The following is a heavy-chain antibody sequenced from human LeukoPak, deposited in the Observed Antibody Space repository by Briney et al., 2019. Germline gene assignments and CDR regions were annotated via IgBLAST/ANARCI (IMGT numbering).Heavy chain of an antibody. J-gene: IGHJ4*02. CDR2: INSDGSST. CDR3: ASSTRSSTSCCFDY. CDR1: GFTFSSYW. D-gene: IGHD2-2*01. V-gene: IGHV3-74*01. Sequence: PGESLKISCAASGFTFSSYWMHWVRQAPGKGLVWVSRINSDGSSTSYADSVKGRFTISRDNAKNTLYLQMNSLRAEDTAVYYCASSTRSSTSCCFDYWGQGTLVTVSS.